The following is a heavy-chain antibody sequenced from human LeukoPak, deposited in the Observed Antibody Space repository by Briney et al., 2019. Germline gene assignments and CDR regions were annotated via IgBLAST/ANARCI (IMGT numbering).Heavy chain of an antibody. CDR1: GYTFTGYY. Sequence: APVKVSCKASGYTFTGYYMHWVRQAPGQGLEWMGWINPNSGGTNYAQKFQGRVTMTRDTSISTAYMELSRLRSDDTAVYYCATISSSWDRGGFDYWCQGTLVTVSS. CDR2: INPNSGGT. CDR3: ATISSSWDRGGFDY. V-gene: IGHV1-2*02. J-gene: IGHJ4*02. D-gene: IGHD6-13*01.